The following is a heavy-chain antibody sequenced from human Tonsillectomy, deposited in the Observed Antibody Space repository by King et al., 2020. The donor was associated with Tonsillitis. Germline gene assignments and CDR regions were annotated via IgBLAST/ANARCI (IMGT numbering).Heavy chain of an antibody. CDR2: IYSSGTT. CDR1: GGSISNYY. D-gene: IGHD3-16*01. J-gene: IGHJ6*02. V-gene: IGHV4-4*07. CDR3: ARDRVYYYYYGLDV. Sequence: VQLQESGPGLVKSSETLSLTCTVSGGSISNYYWSWMRQPAGKGLEWIGRIYSSGTTNYNPSLKSRVTMSVDTSKNQLSLNLTSVTAVDTAVYYCARDRVYYYYYGLDVWGQGTTVTVSS.